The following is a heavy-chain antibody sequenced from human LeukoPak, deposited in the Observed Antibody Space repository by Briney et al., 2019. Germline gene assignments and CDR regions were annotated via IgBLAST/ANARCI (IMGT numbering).Heavy chain of an antibody. CDR3: ARSDYYYYGMDV. V-gene: IGHV4-30-4*01. CDR2: IYYSGST. J-gene: IGHJ6*02. CDR1: GGSISSGDYY. Sequence: SETLSLTCTVSGGSISSGDYYWSWIRQPPGKGLEWIGYIYYSGSTYYNPSLKSRVTISVDTSKNQFSLKLSSVTAADTAVYYCARSDYYYYGMDVWGQGTTVTVSS.